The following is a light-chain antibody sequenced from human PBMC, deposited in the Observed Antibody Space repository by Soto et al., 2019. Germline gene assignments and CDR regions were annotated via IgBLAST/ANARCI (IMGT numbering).Light chain of an antibody. CDR3: QQRSNWPWT. CDR1: QSVSSY. CDR2: DAS. V-gene: IGKV3-11*01. J-gene: IGKJ1*01. Sequence: EIVLTQSPATLSLSPGERATLSCRASQSVSSYLAWYQQKPGQAPRLLIYDASNRATGIPARFSGSGSGTDFTHTISILEPEDFAVYYCQQRSNWPWTFGQGTKVEIK.